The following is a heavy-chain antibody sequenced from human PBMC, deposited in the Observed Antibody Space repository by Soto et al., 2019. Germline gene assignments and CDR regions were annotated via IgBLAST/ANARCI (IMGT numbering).Heavy chain of an antibody. CDR2: INGGGDAT. CDR3: AKEGSSGTNYHYMDV. D-gene: IGHD3-10*01. V-gene: IGHV3-23*01. Sequence: GGSLRLSCAASGFTFSSYAMHWVRQAPGKGLEWASPINGGGDATCYADSVTGRFTISRDNAKDTVYLQMDSLRVEDTALYYCAKEGSSGTNYHYMDVWAKGTTVTVSS. CDR1: GFTFSSYA. J-gene: IGHJ6*03.